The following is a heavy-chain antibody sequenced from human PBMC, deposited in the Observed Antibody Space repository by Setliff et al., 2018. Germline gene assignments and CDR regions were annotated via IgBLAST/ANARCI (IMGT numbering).Heavy chain of an antibody. V-gene: IGHV5-51*01. Sequence: GESLKISCKGSGYSFTNYWIGWVRQMPGKGLEWMGIIYPGDSDTRYSPSFQGQVTISADKSISTAYLQWSSLKASDTAMYYCARSRSNFWSGYFNWFDPWGQGTLVTVPQ. CDR2: IYPGDSDT. CDR1: GYSFTNYW. D-gene: IGHD3-3*01. J-gene: IGHJ5*02. CDR3: ARSRSNFWSGYFNWFDP.